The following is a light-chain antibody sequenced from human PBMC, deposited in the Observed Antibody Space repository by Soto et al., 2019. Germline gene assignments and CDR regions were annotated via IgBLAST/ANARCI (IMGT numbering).Light chain of an antibody. CDR2: DAS. CDR1: QTVNTY. Sequence: IVLTQSPATLSLSPGETAVLSCRASQTVNTYLSWYQQRPGQAPRLLIYDASKRVPGIPARFSGSGSGTYFTITISSLEPEDVAHYYCQQRGTSITFGQGTRLEIE. V-gene: IGKV3-11*01. CDR3: QQRGTSIT. J-gene: IGKJ5*01.